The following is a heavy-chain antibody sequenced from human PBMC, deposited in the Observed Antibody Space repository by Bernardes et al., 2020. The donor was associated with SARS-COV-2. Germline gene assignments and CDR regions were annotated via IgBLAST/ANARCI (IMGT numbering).Heavy chain of an antibody. V-gene: IGHV3-23*01. CDR2: ISTSGSET. Sequence: GGSLRLSCAASGFTFRSYAMSWVRQAPGKGLEWVSIISTSGSETFYAESVKGRFTISRDNSKNTLYLQVNSLRAEDTAVYYCAKGFGAEQPDSRYFDNWGQGTLVTVSS. J-gene: IGHJ4*02. D-gene: IGHD3-16*01. CDR1: GFTFRSYA. CDR3: AKGFGAEQPDSRYFDN.